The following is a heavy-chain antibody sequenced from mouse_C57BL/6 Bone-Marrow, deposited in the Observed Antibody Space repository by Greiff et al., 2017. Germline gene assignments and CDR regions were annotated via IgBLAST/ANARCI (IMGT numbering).Heavy chain of an antibody. D-gene: IGHD2-3*01. CDR2: INPYNGDT. J-gene: IGHJ3*01. CDR3: ARGDGYYSGFAY. V-gene: IGHV1-20*01. CDR1: GYSFTGYF. Sequence: VQLQQSGPELVKPGDSVKISCKASGYSFTGYFMNWVMQSHGKSLEWIGRINPYNGDTFYNQKFKGKATLTVDKSSSTAHMELRSLTSEDSAVYYCARGDGYYSGFAYWGQGTLVTVSA.